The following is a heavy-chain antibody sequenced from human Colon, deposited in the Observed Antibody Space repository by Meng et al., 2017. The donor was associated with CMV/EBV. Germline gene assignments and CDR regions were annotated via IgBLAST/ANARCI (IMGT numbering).Heavy chain of an antibody. D-gene: IGHD1-26*01. CDR2: IYSGGST. Sequence: GESGGELVLPGGSLGLSCAASGFTVSSTHMSWVRQAPGKGLEWVSVIYSGGSTFYADSVKGRFTISRDNSKNTLYLQMNSLSAEDTAVYYCARGYSGTSSWGQGTLVTVSS. CDR1: GFTVSSTH. CDR3: ARGYSGTSS. V-gene: IGHV3-66*01. J-gene: IGHJ4*02.